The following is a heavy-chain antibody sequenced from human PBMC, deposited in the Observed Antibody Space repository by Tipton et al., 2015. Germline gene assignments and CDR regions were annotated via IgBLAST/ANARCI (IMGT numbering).Heavy chain of an antibody. V-gene: IGHV3-33*01. CDR3: TREMSGISSLFPYYYGMDV. J-gene: IGHJ6*02. Sequence: SLRLSCAASGFSFTDYGMHWVRQPPGKGLEWVAVIWDDGKKKYYADSVKGRFIISRDNSNNTLYLQMNSLRVDDTAVYYCTREMSGISSLFPYYYGMDVWGQGTTVTVSS. CDR1: GFSFTDYG. D-gene: IGHD6-13*01. CDR2: IWDDGKKK.